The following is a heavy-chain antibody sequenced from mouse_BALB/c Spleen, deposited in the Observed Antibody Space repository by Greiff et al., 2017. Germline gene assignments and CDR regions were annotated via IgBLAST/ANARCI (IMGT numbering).Heavy chain of an antibody. V-gene: IGHV3-2*02. CDR1: GYSITSDYA. CDR3: ARFGPTVPYFDD. D-gene: IGHD1-1*01. Sequence: EVQRVESGPGLVKPSQSLSLTCTVTGYSITSDYAWNWIRQFPGNKLEWMGYISYSGSTSYNPSLKSRISITRDTSKNQFFLQLNSVTTEDTATYYCARFGPTVPYFDDWGQGTTLTVSS. J-gene: IGHJ2*01. CDR2: ISYSGST.